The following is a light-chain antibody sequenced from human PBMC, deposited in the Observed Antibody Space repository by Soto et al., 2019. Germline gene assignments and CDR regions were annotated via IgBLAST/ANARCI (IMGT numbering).Light chain of an antibody. CDR2: AAS. CDR1: ESISRQ. CDR3: QQSYSTLSIT. V-gene: IGKV1-39*01. J-gene: IGKJ5*01. Sequence: DIQMTQSPSSLSASVGDRVTITCRASESISRQLNWYQQKPGKAPKLLIYAASSLQNGVPSRFSGGGSGTDFTLTISNLQPEDFATYYCQQSYSTLSITFGQGTRLEIK.